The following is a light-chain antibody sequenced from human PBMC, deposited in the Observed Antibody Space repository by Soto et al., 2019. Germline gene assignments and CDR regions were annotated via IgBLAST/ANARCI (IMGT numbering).Light chain of an antibody. CDR3: QQRSNWPWT. CDR2: DAS. CDR1: QSVSSY. J-gene: IGKJ1*01. V-gene: IGKV3-11*01. Sequence: IVVTHSAATLSLSPGERATLSCRASQSVSSYLAWYQQKPGQAPRLLIYDASNRATGIPARFRGSGSGTDFTLTISSLEPEDFAVYYCQQRSNWPWTFGQGTKVDIK.